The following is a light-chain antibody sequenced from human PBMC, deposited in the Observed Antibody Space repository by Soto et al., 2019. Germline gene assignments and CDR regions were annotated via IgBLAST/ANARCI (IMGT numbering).Light chain of an antibody. CDR1: SSNIGRNT. V-gene: IGLV1-44*01. CDR3: AAWDDRLIGWV. CDR2: NNN. J-gene: IGLJ3*02. Sequence: VLTQPPSASGTPGQRVTISCSGSSSNIGRNTVNWYQQLPGTAPKLLIYNNNQRPSGVPDRFSGSKSGTSASLAISGLRSKDETDYYCAAWDDRLIGWVFGGGTKLTVL.